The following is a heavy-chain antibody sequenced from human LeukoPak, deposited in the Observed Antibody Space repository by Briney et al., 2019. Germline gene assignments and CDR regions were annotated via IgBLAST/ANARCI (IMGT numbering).Heavy chain of an antibody. CDR3: ARSLWPEDY. V-gene: IGHV3-7*01. Sequence: PGGSLRLSCAASGFTFSSYWMSWVRQAPGKGLEWVANIKQDGSEKNYVDSVKGRFTVSRDNAKTSPYLQMNSLRAEDTAVYYCARSLWPEDYWGQGILVTVSS. J-gene: IGHJ4*02. D-gene: IGHD5-18*01. CDR1: GFTFSSYW. CDR2: IKQDGSEK.